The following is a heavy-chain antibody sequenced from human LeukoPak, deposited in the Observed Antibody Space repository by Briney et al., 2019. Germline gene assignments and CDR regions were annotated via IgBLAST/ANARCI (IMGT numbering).Heavy chain of an antibody. CDR1: GGSISSGGYY. CDR2: IYHSGST. V-gene: IGHV4-30-2*01. CDR3: ASAKVVPAAMEEGTFDY. D-gene: IGHD2-2*01. Sequence: LSLTCTVSGGSISSGGYYWSWIRQPPGKGLEWIGYIYHSGSTYYNPSLKSRVTISVDRSKNQFSLKLSSVTAADTAVYYCASAKVVPAAMEEGTFDYWGQGTLVTVSS. J-gene: IGHJ4*02.